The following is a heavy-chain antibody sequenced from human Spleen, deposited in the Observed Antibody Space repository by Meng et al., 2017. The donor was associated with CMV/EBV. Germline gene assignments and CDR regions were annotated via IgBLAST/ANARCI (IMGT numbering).Heavy chain of an antibody. J-gene: IGHJ4*02. Sequence: GGSLRLSCAASGFTFNTYAMHWVRQAPGKGLEWVAVISHDGPDKYYADSVKGRLTISRDNSKNTLYLQMNSLRAEDTAVYYCARGVNDYWSGYYTEGNSLDYWGQGTLVTVSS. CDR1: GFTFNTYA. CDR3: ARGVNDYWSGYYTEGNSLDY. V-gene: IGHV3-30-3*01. CDR2: ISHDGPDK. D-gene: IGHD3-3*01.